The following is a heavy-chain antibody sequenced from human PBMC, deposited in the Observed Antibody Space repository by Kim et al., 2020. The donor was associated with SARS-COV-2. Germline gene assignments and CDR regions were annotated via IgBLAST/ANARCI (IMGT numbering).Heavy chain of an antibody. D-gene: IGHD3-22*01. V-gene: IGHV3-23*01. Sequence: GGSLRLSCAASGFTFSSYAMSWVRQAPGKGLEWVSAISGSGGSTYYADSVKGRFTISRDNSKNTLYLQMNSLRAEDTAVYYCAKDLVVTMIVVVDAFDIWGQGTMVTVSS. CDR2: ISGSGGST. CDR1: GFTFSSYA. J-gene: IGHJ3*02. CDR3: AKDLVVTMIVVVDAFDI.